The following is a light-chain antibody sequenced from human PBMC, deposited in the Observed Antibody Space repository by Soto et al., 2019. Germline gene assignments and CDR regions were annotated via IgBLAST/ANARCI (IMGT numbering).Light chain of an antibody. CDR1: SSNIGAGYD. CDR3: CSYAVSYPVI. V-gene: IGLV1-40*01. CDR2: VVT. J-gene: IGLJ2*01. Sequence: QSVLTQPPSVSGAPGQRVTISCTGSSSNIGAGYDVHWYQQLPGTAPKLIIYVVTDRPSGVSNRFSGSKSGNTASLTISGLQAEDEADYYCCSYAVSYPVIFGGGTKLTVL.